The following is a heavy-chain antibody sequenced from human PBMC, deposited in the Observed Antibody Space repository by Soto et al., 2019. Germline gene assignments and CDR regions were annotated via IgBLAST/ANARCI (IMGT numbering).Heavy chain of an antibody. J-gene: IGHJ3*02. V-gene: IGHV4-30-4*01. CDR3: ARVLSGYSYGLGAFDI. D-gene: IGHD5-18*01. CDR1: GGSISSGDYY. CDR2: IYYSGST. Sequence: PSETLSLTCTVSGGSISSGDYYWIWIRHPPGKGREWIGYIYYSGSTYYNPSLKSRVTISVDTSKNQFSLKLSSVTAADTAVYYCARVLSGYSYGLGAFDIWGQGTMVTVSS.